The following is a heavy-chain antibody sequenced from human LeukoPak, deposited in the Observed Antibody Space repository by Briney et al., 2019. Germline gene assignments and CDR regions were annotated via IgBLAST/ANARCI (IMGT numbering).Heavy chain of an antibody. CDR1: GGTFSSYA. Sequence: ASVKVPCKASGGTFSSYAISWVRQAPGQGLEWMGGIIPIFGTANYAQKFQGRVTITADESTSTAYMELSSLRSEDTAVYYCARGRDSGYDSYYGMDVWGQGTTVTVSS. J-gene: IGHJ6*02. V-gene: IGHV1-69*13. CDR3: ARGRDSGYDSYYGMDV. CDR2: IIPIFGTA. D-gene: IGHD5-12*01.